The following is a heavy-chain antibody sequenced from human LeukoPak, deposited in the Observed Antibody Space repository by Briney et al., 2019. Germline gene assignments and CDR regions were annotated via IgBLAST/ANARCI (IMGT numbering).Heavy chain of an antibody. CDR1: GGSISSYY. D-gene: IGHD6-13*01. CDR3: ARDRSYSGSWYWFDP. J-gene: IGHJ5*02. CDR2: IYYSGST. Sequence: PSETLSLTCTVSGGSISSYYWSWIRQPPGKGLEWIGYIYYSGSTNYNPSLKSRVTISVDTSKNQFSLKLSSVTAADTAVYYCARDRSYSGSWYWFDPWGQGTLVTVSS. V-gene: IGHV4-59*01.